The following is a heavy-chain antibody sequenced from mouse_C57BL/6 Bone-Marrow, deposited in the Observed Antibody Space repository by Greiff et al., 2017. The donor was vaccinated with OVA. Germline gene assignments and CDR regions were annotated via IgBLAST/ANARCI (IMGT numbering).Heavy chain of an antibody. CDR3: ARGTVEGMDY. J-gene: IGHJ4*01. V-gene: IGHV1-61*01. Sequence: QVQLKQPGAELVRPGSSVKLSCKASGYTFTSYWMDWVKQRPGQGLEWIGNIYPSDSETHYNQKFKDKATLTVDKSSSTAYMQLSSLTSEDSAVYYCARGTVEGMDYWGQGTSVTVSS. CDR2: IYPSDSET. D-gene: IGHD1-1*01. CDR1: GYTFTSYW.